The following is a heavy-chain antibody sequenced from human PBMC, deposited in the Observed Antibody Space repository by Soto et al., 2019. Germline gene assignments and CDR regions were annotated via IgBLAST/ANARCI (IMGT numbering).Heavy chain of an antibody. J-gene: IGHJ4*02. Sequence: SETLSLTCAVYGGSFSGYYWTWIRQPPGTGLEWIGEINHSGSTNYNPSLKSRVTISVDTSKNQFSLKLTSVTAADTAVYYCARDRAGGGYSSSLTHWGQGTQVTVSS. D-gene: IGHD6-13*01. CDR2: INHSGST. V-gene: IGHV4-34*01. CDR3: ARDRAGGGYSSSLTH. CDR1: GGSFSGYY.